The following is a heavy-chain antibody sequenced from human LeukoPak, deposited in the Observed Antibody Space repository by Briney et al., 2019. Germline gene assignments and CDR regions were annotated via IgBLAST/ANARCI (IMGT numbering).Heavy chain of an antibody. V-gene: IGHV4-31*03. CDR2: IHNSGST. D-gene: IGHD3-10*01. Sequence: SETLSLTCSVSGGSITSGGFYWSWIRQHPGQGLEWIGYIHNSGSTYYNPSLQSRAIISLDTSKSQFSLKLSSVTAADTAVYYCARHEDYYGSGSYEIGWFDPWGQGTLVTVSS. J-gene: IGHJ5*02. CDR3: ARHEDYYGSGSYEIGWFDP. CDR1: GGSITSGGFY.